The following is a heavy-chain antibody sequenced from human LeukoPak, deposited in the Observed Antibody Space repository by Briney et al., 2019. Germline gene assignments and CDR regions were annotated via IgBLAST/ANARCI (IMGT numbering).Heavy chain of an antibody. V-gene: IGHV3-23*01. CDR3: AREVTMVRYFDY. CDR1: GFTFSSYA. J-gene: IGHJ4*02. D-gene: IGHD3-10*01. CDR2: TTSSGGST. Sequence: AGGSLRLSCAASGFTFSSYAMSWVRQAPGKGLEWVSATTSSGGSTYYADSVKGRFTISRDNSKNTLYLQMNSLRAEDTAVYYCAREVTMVRYFDYWGQGTLVTVSS.